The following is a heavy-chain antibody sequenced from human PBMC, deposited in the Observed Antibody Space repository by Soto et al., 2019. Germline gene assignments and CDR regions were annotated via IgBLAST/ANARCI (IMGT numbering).Heavy chain of an antibody. CDR1: GGSFSSGIYY. V-gene: IGHV4-61*01. CDR3: ARDRADYGDYEGGYY. Sequence: SETLSLTCTVSGGSFSSGIYYWSWIRQPPGKGLEWIGYIYYSGSTNYNPSLKSRVTISVDTSKNQFSLKLSSVTAAGTAVYYCARDRADYGDYEGGYYWGQGTLVTVSS. CDR2: IYYSGST. J-gene: IGHJ4*02. D-gene: IGHD4-17*01.